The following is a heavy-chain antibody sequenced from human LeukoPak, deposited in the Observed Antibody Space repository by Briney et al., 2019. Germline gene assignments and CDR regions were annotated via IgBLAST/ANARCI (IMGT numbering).Heavy chain of an antibody. J-gene: IGHJ5*02. Sequence: ASVKVSCKASGYTFTSYDINWVRQATGQGLEWMGWMNPNSGNTGYAQKFQGRVTMTRNTSISTAYMELSSLRSEDTAVYYCARRVMDCSSTSCSNWFDPWGQGTLVTVSS. D-gene: IGHD2-2*01. V-gene: IGHV1-8*01. CDR2: MNPNSGNT. CDR1: GYTFTSYD. CDR3: ARRVMDCSSTSCSNWFDP.